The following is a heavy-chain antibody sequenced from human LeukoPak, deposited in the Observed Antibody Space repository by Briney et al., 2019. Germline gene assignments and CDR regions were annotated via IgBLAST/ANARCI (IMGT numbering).Heavy chain of an antibody. D-gene: IGHD3-3*01. V-gene: IGHV3-74*01. CDR2: IKCVGIST. Sequence: GASLRLSCAAAGFDFSSNWMHWVRHAPGHGLVWVSRIKCVGISTHYAASAKGRFTISRDIAKNTLYLQMNSLRAEDTGVYYCAKDHYWSIDYWGRGTLVTVSS. J-gene: IGHJ4*02. CDR3: AKDHYWSIDY. CDR1: GFDFSSNW.